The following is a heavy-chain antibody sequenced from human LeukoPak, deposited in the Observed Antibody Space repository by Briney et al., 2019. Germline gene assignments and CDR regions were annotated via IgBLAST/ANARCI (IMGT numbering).Heavy chain of an antibody. D-gene: IGHD3-10*01. CDR3: AKAIGEEGPIDY. CDR1: GFTFSSYG. J-gene: IGHJ4*02. Sequence: PGGSLRLSCAASGFTFSSYGMHWVRQAPGKGLEWVAFIRYDGGNKYYADSVKGRFTISRDNSKNTLYLQMNSLRAEDTAVYYCAKAIGEEGPIDYWGQGTLVTVSS. CDR2: IRYDGGNK. V-gene: IGHV3-30*02.